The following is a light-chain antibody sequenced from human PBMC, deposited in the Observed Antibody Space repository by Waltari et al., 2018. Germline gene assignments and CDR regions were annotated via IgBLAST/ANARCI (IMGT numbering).Light chain of an antibody. J-gene: IGLJ2*01. Sequence: QFVLTQPAPVSGSPGTSVTIFCAGTSNDVGGYNSFSWYQEHPGQAPRVIIYDVSDRASGVSDRFSGSKSGNTASLTISGLQAEDEADYYCSSQSSNDVVLFGGGTKLTVL. CDR2: DVS. CDR3: SSQSSNDVVL. CDR1: SNDVGGYNS. V-gene: IGLV2-14*01.